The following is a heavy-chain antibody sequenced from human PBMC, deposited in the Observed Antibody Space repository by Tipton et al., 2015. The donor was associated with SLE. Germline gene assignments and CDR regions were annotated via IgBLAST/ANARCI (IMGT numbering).Heavy chain of an antibody. J-gene: IGHJ4*02. D-gene: IGHD3-22*01. CDR1: GGSISSSSYY. Sequence: TLSLTCTVSGGSISSSSYYWGWIRQPPGKGLEWIGSIYYSGSTYYNPSIKSRVTISVDTSKNQFSLKLSSVTAADTAVYYCATGKDTYYYDSSGYGYFDYWGQGTLVTVSS. CDR3: ATGKDTYYYDSSGYGYFDY. V-gene: IGHV4-39*01. CDR2: IYYSGST.